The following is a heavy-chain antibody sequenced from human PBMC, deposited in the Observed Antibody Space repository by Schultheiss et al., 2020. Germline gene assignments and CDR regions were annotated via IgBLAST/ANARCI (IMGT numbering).Heavy chain of an antibody. D-gene: IGHD1-26*01. J-gene: IGHJ5*02. CDR3: AKDLSGSYNWFDP. Sequence: GGSLRLSCAASGFTFSSYVMHWVRQAPGKGLEWVAVISYDGSNKYYADSVKGRFTISRDNSKNTLYLQMNSLRAEDTAVYYCAKDLSGSYNWFDPWGQGTLVTVSS. V-gene: IGHV3-30*18. CDR2: ISYDGSNK. CDR1: GFTFSSYV.